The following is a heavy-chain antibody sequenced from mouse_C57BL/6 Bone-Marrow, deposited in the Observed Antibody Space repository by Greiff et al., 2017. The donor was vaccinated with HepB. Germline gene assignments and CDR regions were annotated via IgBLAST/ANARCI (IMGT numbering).Heavy chain of an antibody. J-gene: IGHJ2*01. V-gene: IGHV5-17*01. CDR2: ISSGSSTI. CDR1: GFTFSDYG. D-gene: IGHD1-1*01. Sequence: EVQLVESGGGLVKPGGSLKLSCAASGFTFSDYGMHWVRQAPEKGLEWVAYISSGSSTIYYADTVKGRFTSSRDNAKNTLFLQMTSLRSEDTAMYYCARKDYYGSSYYFDYWGQGTTLTVSS. CDR3: ARKDYYGSSYYFDY.